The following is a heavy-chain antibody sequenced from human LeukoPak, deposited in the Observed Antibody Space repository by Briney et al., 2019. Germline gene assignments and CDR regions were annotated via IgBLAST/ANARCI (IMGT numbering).Heavy chain of an antibody. Sequence: PGGSLRLSCAASGFTFSSYSMNWVRQAPGKGLEWVSYISSSSSTIYYADSMKGRFTISRDNAKNSLYLQMNSLRAEDTAVYYCASGGVYSSWGQGTLVTVSS. D-gene: IGHD6-13*01. CDR3: ASGGVYSS. CDR2: ISSSSSTI. J-gene: IGHJ4*02. CDR1: GFTFSSYS. V-gene: IGHV3-48*01.